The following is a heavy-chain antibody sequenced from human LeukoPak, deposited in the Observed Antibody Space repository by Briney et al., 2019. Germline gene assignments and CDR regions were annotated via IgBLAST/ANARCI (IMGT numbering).Heavy chain of an antibody. V-gene: IGHV3-72*01. CDR1: GFTFSDHY. J-gene: IGHJ6*02. Sequence: GGSLRLSCAASGFTFSDHYMDWVRQAPGKGLEWVGRIRNKPKGYTAEYAASVKGRFTISRDDSKNSLYLQMNSLRAEDTAVYYCARDDAYYDFWSGYSPFYGMDVWGQGTTVTVSS. CDR3: ARDDAYYDFWSGYSPFYGMDV. D-gene: IGHD3-3*01. CDR2: IRNKPKGYTA.